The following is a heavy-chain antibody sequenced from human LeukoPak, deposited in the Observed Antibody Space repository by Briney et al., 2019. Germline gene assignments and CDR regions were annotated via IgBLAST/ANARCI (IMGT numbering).Heavy chain of an antibody. Sequence: GASVKVSCKASGYTFTSYGISWVRQAPGQGLEWMGWISAYNGNTNYAQKLQGRVTMTTDTSTSTAYMELRSLRSDDTAVYYCARGFRLSGYYYGSGSYYTPEFPFDYWGQGTLVTVSS. CDR2: ISAYNGNT. CDR1: GYTFTSYG. D-gene: IGHD3-10*01. J-gene: IGHJ4*02. V-gene: IGHV1-18*01. CDR3: ARGFRLSGYYYGSGSYYTPEFPFDY.